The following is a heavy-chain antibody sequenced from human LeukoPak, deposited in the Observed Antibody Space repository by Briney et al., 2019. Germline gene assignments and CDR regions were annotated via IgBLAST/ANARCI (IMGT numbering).Heavy chain of an antibody. D-gene: IGHD3/OR15-3a*01. CDR2: ISYDGSNK. Sequence: GGSLRLSCAASGFTSNNYGMHWVRQAPGKGLEWVAVISYDGSNKYYADSVKGRFTISRDYSKNTLYLQMNSLRAEDTAFYYCARDSGFSGTQRGEYWGQGTLVTVSS. CDR3: ARDSGFSGTQRGEY. J-gene: IGHJ4*02. CDR1: GFTSNNYG. V-gene: IGHV3-30*03.